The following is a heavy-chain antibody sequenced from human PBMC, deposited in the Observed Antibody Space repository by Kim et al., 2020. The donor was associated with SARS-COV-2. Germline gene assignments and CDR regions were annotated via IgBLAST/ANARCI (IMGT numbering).Heavy chain of an antibody. CDR3: ARDLSYDYVWGSYRYNWFDP. Sequence: SETLSLTCTVSGGSISSYYWSWIRQPPGKGLEWIGYIYYSGSTNYNPSLKSRVTISVDTSKNQFSLKLSSVTAADTAVYYCARDLSYDYVWGSYRYNWFDPWGQGTLVTVSS. V-gene: IGHV4-59*13. CDR2: IYYSGST. J-gene: IGHJ5*02. CDR1: GGSISSYY. D-gene: IGHD3-16*02.